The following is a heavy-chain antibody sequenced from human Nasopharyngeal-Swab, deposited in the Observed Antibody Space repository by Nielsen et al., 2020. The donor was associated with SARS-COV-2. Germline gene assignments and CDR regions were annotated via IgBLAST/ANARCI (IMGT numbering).Heavy chain of an antibody. D-gene: IGHD3-9*01. V-gene: IGHV3-11*04. J-gene: IGHJ5*02. Sequence: GESLKISCAASGFTFSDYYMSWIRQAPGKGLEWLSYISSSGSTIHYADSVKGRFTISRDNAKNSLYLQMNSLRAEDTAVYYCARDREELRYFDWLPSNWFDPWGQGTLVTVSS. CDR3: ARDREELRYFDWLPSNWFDP. CDR1: GFTFSDYY. CDR2: ISSSGSTI.